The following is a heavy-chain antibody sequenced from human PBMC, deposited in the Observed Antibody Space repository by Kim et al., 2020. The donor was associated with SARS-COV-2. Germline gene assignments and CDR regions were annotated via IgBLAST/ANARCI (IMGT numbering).Heavy chain of an antibody. Sequence: GGSLRLSCAASGFTVSSNYMSWVRQAPGKGLEWVSVIYSGGSTYYADSVKGRFTISRDNSKNTLYLQMNSLRAEDTAVYYCARSYLGSYYSGGKTKPFDYWGQGTLVTVSS. D-gene: IGHD3-10*01. CDR2: IYSGGST. J-gene: IGHJ4*02. CDR3: ARSYLGSYYSGGKTKPFDY. V-gene: IGHV3-53*01. CDR1: GFTVSSNY.